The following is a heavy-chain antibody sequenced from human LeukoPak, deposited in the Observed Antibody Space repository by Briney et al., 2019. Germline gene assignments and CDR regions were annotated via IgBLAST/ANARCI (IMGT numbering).Heavy chain of an antibody. V-gene: IGHV3-64*01. CDR1: GIIFSNYA. CDR3: ARGRQGAKTRYFDL. D-gene: IGHD1-26*01. J-gene: IGHJ2*01. CDR2: ISSDGGST. Sequence: GGSLRLSCAASGIIFSNYAKHWVRQGPGKGLECISTISSDGGSTYYANSVKGRFTISRDNSKNTLYLQMGSLRAEDMAVYYCARGRQGAKTRYFDLWGRGTRVTVSS.